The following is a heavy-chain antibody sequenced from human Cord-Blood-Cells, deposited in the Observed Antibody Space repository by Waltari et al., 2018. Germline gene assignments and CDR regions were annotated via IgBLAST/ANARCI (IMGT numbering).Heavy chain of an antibody. CDR3: ARRRAAAGFGGDAFDI. CDR1: GGSFSGYY. D-gene: IGHD6-13*01. CDR2: INHSGST. J-gene: IGHJ3*02. V-gene: IGHV4-34*01. Sequence: QVQLQQWGAGLLKPSETLSLTCAVYGGSFSGYYWSWIRQPPGKGLEWIGEINHSGSTNYNPSLKSRVTISVDTSKNQFSLKLSSVTAADTAVYYCARRRAAAGFGGDAFDIWGQGTMVTVSS.